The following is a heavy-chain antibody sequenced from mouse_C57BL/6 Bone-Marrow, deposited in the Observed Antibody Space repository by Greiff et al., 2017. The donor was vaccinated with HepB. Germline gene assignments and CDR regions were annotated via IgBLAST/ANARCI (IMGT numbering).Heavy chain of an antibody. Sequence: QVQLQQPGAELVKPGASVKMSCKASGYTFTSYWITWVKQRPGQGLEWIGDIYPGSGSTTYNEKFKSKATLTVDTSSSTAYMQLSSLTSEDSAVYYGARHPSQLASDYWGQGTTLTVSS. CDR1: GYTFTSYW. V-gene: IGHV1-55*01. D-gene: IGHD1-1*01. CDR3: ARHPSQLASDY. J-gene: IGHJ2*01. CDR2: IYPGSGST.